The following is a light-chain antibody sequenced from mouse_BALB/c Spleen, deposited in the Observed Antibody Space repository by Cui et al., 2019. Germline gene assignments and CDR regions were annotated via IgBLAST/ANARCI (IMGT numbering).Light chain of an antibody. Sequence: QIVLTQSPAIMSASPGEKITFTCSASSSVSSSYLYWYQQKPGSSPKLWIYSTSNLASGVPARFSGSGSGTSYSLTISSMEAEDAASYFCHQWSSYPPTFGSGTKLEIK. CDR1: SSVSSSY. V-gene: IGKV4-79*01. CDR2: STS. J-gene: IGKJ4*01. CDR3: HQWSSYPPT.